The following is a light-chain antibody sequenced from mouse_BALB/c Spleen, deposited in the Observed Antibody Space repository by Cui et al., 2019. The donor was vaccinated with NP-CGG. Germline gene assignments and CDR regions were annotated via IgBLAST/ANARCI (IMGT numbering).Light chain of an antibody. CDR2: GTH. V-gene: IGLV1*01. Sequence: QAVVTQESALTTSPGETVTLTCRSSVGAVTTSNYANWVQEKPDHLFTGLIGGTHSRVPGVPARFSGSLIGDKAALTITGTQTEDEAIYFCALWYSNHWVFGGGTKLTVL. CDR1: VGAVTTSNY. CDR3: ALWYSNHWV. J-gene: IGLJ1*01.